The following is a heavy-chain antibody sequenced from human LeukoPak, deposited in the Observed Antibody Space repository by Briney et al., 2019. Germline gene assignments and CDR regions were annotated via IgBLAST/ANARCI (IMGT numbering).Heavy chain of an antibody. Sequence: GGPLRLSCAASGFTFSDYYMSWIRQAPGKGLEWVSYISSSGSTTYYADSVKGRFTISRDNAKNSLYLQMNSLRAEDTAVYYCAKRVIRAGAFDIWGQGTMVTVSS. J-gene: IGHJ3*02. CDR3: AKRVIRAGAFDI. CDR2: ISSSGSTT. V-gene: IGHV3-11*01. CDR1: GFTFSDYY.